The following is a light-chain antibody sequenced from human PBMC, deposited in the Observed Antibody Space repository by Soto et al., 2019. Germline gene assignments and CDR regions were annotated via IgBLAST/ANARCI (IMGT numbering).Light chain of an antibody. J-gene: IGKJ1*01. CDR2: DAS. CDR3: QQRSNWPPWT. V-gene: IGKV3-11*01. Sequence: EIVLTQSPATLSLSPGERATLSCRSSQSVSSSLAWYQQKPGQAPRLLIYDASNRATGIPARFSGSGSGTDFPLTISSLAPEYFAVYYCQQRSNWPPWTFGQGTKVEIK. CDR1: QSVSSS.